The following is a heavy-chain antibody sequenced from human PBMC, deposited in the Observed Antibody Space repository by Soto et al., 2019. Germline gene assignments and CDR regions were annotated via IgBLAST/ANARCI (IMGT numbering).Heavy chain of an antibody. CDR3: VRDGAATGSVYLDY. J-gene: IGHJ4*02. CDR2: ISYSGST. CDR1: GGSISGYF. V-gene: IGHV4-59*01. D-gene: IGHD6-13*01. Sequence: QVQLQESGPGLVKPSETLSLTFTVSGGSISGYFWSWIRQPPGKGLEWIGYISYSGSTNYNSSLKSRVTMSIDTSKNQFSLRLTSVTAADTAVYYCVRDGAATGSVYLDYWGQGTVVTVSS.